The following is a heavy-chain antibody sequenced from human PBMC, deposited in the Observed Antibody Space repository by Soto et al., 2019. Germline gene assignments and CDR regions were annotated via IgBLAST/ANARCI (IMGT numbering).Heavy chain of an antibody. CDR3: AKDNGSGCDWLRVGDASDI. D-gene: IGHD5-12*01. V-gene: IGHV3-30*18. J-gene: IGHJ3*02. Sequence: QVQLVESGGGVVQPGRSLRLSCAASGFTFSSYGMHWVRQAPGKGLEWVAVISYDGSNKYYADSVKGRLTISRDNSKNTLYLQMNSLRGEDTAVYYCAKDNGSGCDWLRVGDASDIWGQGTMLTVSS. CDR1: GFTFSSYG. CDR2: ISYDGSNK.